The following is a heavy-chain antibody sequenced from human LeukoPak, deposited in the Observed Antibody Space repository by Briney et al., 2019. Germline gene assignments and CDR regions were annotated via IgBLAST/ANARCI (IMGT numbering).Heavy chain of an antibody. CDR2: ISAYNGNT. D-gene: IGHD6-13*01. CDR1: GYTFTSYG. CDR3: ARDGAAAGFDAFDI. Sequence: ASVKVSCKASGYTFTSYGIRWVRQAPGQGLEWMGWISAYNGNTNYAQKLQGRVTMTTDTSTSTAYMELRSLRSDDTAVYYCARDGAAAGFDAFDIWGQGTMVTVSS. V-gene: IGHV1-18*01. J-gene: IGHJ3*02.